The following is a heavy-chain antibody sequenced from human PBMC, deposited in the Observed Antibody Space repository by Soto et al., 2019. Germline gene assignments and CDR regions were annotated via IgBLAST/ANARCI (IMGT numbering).Heavy chain of an antibody. J-gene: IGHJ6*02. Sequence: PGGSLRLSCAASGFTFSSYWMSWVRQAPGKGLEWVANIKQDGSEKYYVDSVKGRFTISRDNAKNSLYLQMNSLRAEDTAVYYCAREAPPAYYYYGMDVWGQGTTVTVSS. CDR2: IKQDGSEK. CDR3: AREAPPAYYYYGMDV. V-gene: IGHV3-7*03. CDR1: GFTFSSYW. D-gene: IGHD6-6*01.